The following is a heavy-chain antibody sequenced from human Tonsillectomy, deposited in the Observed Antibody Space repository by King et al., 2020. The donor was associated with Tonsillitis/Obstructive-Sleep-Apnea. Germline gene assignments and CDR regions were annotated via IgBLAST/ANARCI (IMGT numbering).Heavy chain of an antibody. CDR1: GYSFTSYW. Sequence: QLVQSGAEVKKPGESLRISCKGSGYSFTSYWITWVRQMPGKGLEWMGRMDPSDSYTNYSPSFQGHVTISADKSISTAYLQWSSLKASDTAMYYCARSLSDGNSGYDKEGVDYWGQGTLVTVSS. J-gene: IGHJ4*02. CDR2: MDPSDSYT. D-gene: IGHD5-12*01. V-gene: IGHV5-10-1*03. CDR3: ARSLSDGNSGYDKEGVDY.